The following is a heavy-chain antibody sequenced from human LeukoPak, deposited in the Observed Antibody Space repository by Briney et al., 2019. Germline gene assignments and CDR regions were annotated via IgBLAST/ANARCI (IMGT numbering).Heavy chain of an antibody. CDR2: IYYSGST. Sequence: NPSETLSLTCTVSGGSISSYYWSWIRQPPGKGLEWIGYIYYSGSTNYNPSLKSRVTISVDTSKNQFSLKLSSVTAADTAVYYCARVADGSSIAFDYWGQGTLVTVSS. D-gene: IGHD1-26*01. CDR1: GGSISSYY. V-gene: IGHV4-59*01. J-gene: IGHJ4*02. CDR3: ARVADGSSIAFDY.